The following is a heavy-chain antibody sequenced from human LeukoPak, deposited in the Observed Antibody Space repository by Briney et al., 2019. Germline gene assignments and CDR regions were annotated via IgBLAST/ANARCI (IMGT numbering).Heavy chain of an antibody. CDR3: VKGLIDSPMSFALDY. D-gene: IGHD5-18*01. V-gene: IGHV3-30*18. J-gene: IGHJ4*02. Sequence: GGSLRLSCAASGFTFSSYGMHWVRQAPGKGLEWVAVISNDGSDTIYGDSVKGRFTVSRENSRNTLYLQMNSLRIEDTSVYYCVKGLIDSPMSFALDYWGQGTLVTVS. CDR2: ISNDGSDT. CDR1: GFTFSSYG.